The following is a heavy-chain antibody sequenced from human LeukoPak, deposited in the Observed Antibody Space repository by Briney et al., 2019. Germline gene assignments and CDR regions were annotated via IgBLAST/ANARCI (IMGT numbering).Heavy chain of an antibody. V-gene: IGHV4-39*01. Sequence: PETLSLTCTVSGGSISSNNYYWGWIRQPPGKGLEWIGSIYYSGSTYYNPSLKSRVTISVDTSKNQFSLKLSSVTAADTAVYYCARLLQDYYGSGSYLYWGQGTLVTVSS. CDR2: IYYSGST. CDR1: GGSISSNNYY. D-gene: IGHD3-10*01. CDR3: ARLLQDYYGSGSYLY. J-gene: IGHJ4*02.